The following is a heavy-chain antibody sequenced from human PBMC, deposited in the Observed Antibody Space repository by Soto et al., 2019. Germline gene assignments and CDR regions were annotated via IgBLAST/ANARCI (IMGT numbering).Heavy chain of an antibody. CDR1: GGSFSGYY. CDR3: ARGLAAGGSDY. D-gene: IGHD6-13*01. CDR2: VNHSGST. Sequence: QVQLQQWGAGLLKPSETLSLTCAVYGGSFSGYYWSWIRQPPGKGLEWIGEVNHSGSTNYNPSLKSRVTISVDTSKNQFSLRLSSVTAADTAVYYCARGLAAGGSDYWGQGTLVTVSS. J-gene: IGHJ4*02. V-gene: IGHV4-34*01.